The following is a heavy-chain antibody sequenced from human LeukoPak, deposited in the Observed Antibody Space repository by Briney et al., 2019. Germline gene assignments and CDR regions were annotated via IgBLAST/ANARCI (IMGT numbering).Heavy chain of an antibody. D-gene: IGHD5-12*01. Sequence: GSLRLSCAASGFSFSSYSVNWVRQAPGKGLEWVSSISTSSSYIYYADSVKGRFTISRDNAKKSLYLQMNSLRADDTAVYYCARGATISYYYYYYMDVWGKGTTVTVSS. CDR3: ARGATISYYYYYYMDV. CDR1: GFSFSSYS. J-gene: IGHJ6*03. V-gene: IGHV3-21*01. CDR2: ISTSSSYI.